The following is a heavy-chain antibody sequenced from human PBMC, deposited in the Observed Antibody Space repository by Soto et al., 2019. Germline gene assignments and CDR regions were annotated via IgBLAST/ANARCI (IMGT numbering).Heavy chain of an antibody. CDR3: ARVPIVGATIYGMDV. V-gene: IGHV1-2*02. J-gene: IGHJ6*02. D-gene: IGHD1-26*01. CDR2: INPNSGGT. CDR1: GYTFTGYY. Sequence: GASVKVSCKASGYTFTGYYMHWVRQAPGQGLEWMGWINPNSGGTNYAQKFQGRVTMTRDTSISTAYMELSRLRSDDTAVYYCARVPIVGATIYGMDVWRQGTTVTVSS.